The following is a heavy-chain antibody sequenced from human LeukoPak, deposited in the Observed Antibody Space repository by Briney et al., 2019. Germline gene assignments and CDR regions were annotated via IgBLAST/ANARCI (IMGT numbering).Heavy chain of an antibody. J-gene: IGHJ4*02. V-gene: IGHV3-48*04. D-gene: IGHD3-10*01. CDR3: ARDRVGYGSGVIDY. Sequence: PGGSLRLSCAASGFSFSSYSMNWVRQAPGKGLEWVSYISNTSTTIHYADSMKGRFTISRDNGKNSLYLQMNSLRAEDTAVYYCARDRVGYGSGVIDYWGQGTLVTVSS. CDR1: GFSFSSYS. CDR2: ISNTSTTI.